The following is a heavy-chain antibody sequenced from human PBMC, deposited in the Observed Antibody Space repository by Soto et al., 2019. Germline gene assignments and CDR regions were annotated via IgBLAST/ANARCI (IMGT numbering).Heavy chain of an antibody. CDR1: GFTFSSYG. J-gene: IGHJ6*03. V-gene: IGHV3-33*01. D-gene: IGHD4-17*01. CDR3: ARETDYGDYVTGYYMDV. Sequence: GGSLRLSCAASGFTFSSYGMHWVRQAPGKGLEWVAVIWYDGSNKYYADSVKGRFTISRENSKNTLYLQMNSLRAEDTAVYYCARETDYGDYVTGYYMDVWGKGTTVTVSS. CDR2: IWYDGSNK.